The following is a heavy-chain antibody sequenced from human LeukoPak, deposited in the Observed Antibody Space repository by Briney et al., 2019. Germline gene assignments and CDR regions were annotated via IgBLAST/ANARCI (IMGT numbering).Heavy chain of an antibody. CDR2: INPNSGRT. CDR1: VYTFINYD. V-gene: IGHV1-8*01. J-gene: IGHJ4*02. D-gene: IGHD6-13*01. CDR3: ARGRSGLAAAGTYDY. Sequence: GASVTVSFMASVYTFINYDIDWVRQAGGQGGAGMGWINPNSGRTGYAQKFQGRVTMTANTSISTAYMELSSLRFDDTAVYYCARGRSGLAAAGTYDYWGQGTLITVSS.